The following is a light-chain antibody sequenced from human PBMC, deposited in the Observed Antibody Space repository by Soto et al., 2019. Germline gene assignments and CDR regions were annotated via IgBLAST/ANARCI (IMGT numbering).Light chain of an antibody. CDR2: DVS. CDR3: SSYTSSSSVV. Sequence: QSALTQPASVSGSPGQSITISCTGTSSDVGRYNYVSWYQQHPGKAPKLMIYDVSNRPSGVSNRFSGSKSGNTASLTISELQAEDEADYYCSSYTSSSSVVFGGGTKVTVL. V-gene: IGLV2-14*01. J-gene: IGLJ2*01. CDR1: SSDVGRYNY.